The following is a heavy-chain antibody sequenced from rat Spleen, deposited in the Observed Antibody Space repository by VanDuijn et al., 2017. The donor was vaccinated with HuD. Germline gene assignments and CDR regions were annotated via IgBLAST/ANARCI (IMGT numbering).Heavy chain of an antibody. D-gene: IGHD1-4*01. CDR2: ITNTGGGT. J-gene: IGHJ4*01. CDR1: GFTFNNYW. CDR3: ARQRAYPDYVMDA. Sequence: EVQLVESGGGLVQPGRSLKLSCVASGFTFNNYWMTWIRQAPGKGLEWVASITNTGGGTYYPDSVKGRFTFSRDNAKSTLYLQMSSLRSEDTAIYYCARQRAYPDYVMDAWGQGASVTVSS. V-gene: IGHV5-31*01.